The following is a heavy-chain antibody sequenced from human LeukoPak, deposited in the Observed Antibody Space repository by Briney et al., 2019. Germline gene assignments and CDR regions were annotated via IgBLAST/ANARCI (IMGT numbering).Heavy chain of an antibody. D-gene: IGHD6-6*01. CDR1: GFTFSSYA. J-gene: IGHJ6*02. Sequence: GRSLRLSCAASGFTFSSYAMHWVRQAPGKGLEWVAVISYDGSNKYYADSVKGRFTISRDNSKNTLYLQMNSLRAEDTAVYYCARGGSSSTYYYYGMDVWGQGTTVTVPS. V-gene: IGHV3-30-3*01. CDR2: ISYDGSNK. CDR3: ARGGSSSTYYYYGMDV.